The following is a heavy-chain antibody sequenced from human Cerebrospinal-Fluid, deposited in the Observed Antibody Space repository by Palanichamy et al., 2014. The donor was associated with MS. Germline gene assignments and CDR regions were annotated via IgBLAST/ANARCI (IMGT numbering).Heavy chain of an antibody. CDR2: ISRSSGHA. CDR1: GFTFSQYS. J-gene: IGHJ6*02. Sequence: EVQLVESGGGPGQPGGVPSRLSCAASGFTFSQYSMNWVRLAPGKGLEWVSSISRSSGHAYYADSVRGRLTISRDNAKNSVYLQMNDVRAEDTAIYYCAREYYYGSGTYYRGISYYYDGMDVWGQGTTVTVSS. CDR3: AREYYYGSGTYYRGISYYYDGMDV. V-gene: IGHV3-21*06. D-gene: IGHD3-10*01.